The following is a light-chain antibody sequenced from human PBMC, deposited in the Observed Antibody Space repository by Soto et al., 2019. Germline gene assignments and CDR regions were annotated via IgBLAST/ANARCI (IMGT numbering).Light chain of an antibody. J-gene: IGKJ1*01. CDR1: QSVLYSSNNKNY. Sequence: DIVMTQSPDSLAVSLGERATINCKSSQSVLYSSNNKNYLAWYQQKPGQPPKLLIYWASTRESGVPDRCSGSGSWTDFTLTISCLQAADVSVYYCQQYYRPWTFGQGTKVEIK. CDR3: QQYYRPWT. CDR2: WAS. V-gene: IGKV4-1*01.